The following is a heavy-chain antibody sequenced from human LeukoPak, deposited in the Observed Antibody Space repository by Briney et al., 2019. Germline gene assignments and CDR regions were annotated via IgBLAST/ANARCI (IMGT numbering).Heavy chain of an antibody. CDR1: RYTFTSYA. CDR3: ASLYSSSSTEFDP. J-gene: IGHJ5*02. CDR2: INTNTGNP. V-gene: IGHV7-4-1*02. Sequence: ASVKVSCKASRYTFTSYAMNWVRQAPGQGLEWMGWINTNTGNPTYAQGFTGRFVFSLDTSVSTAYLQIRSLKAEVTAVYYCASLYSSSSTEFDPWGQGTLVTVSS. D-gene: IGHD6-13*01.